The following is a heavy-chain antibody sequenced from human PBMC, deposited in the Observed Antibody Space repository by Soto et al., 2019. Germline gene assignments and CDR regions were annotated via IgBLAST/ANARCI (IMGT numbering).Heavy chain of an antibody. D-gene: IGHD3-22*01. CDR1: GFTFSSYS. V-gene: IGHV3-21*01. J-gene: IGHJ4*02. CDR3: ASPSFDSSGYYYDSAVDY. Sequence: GGSLRLSCAASGFTFSSYSMNWVRQAPGKGLEWVSSISSSSSYIYYTGSVKGRFTISRDNAKNSLYLQMNSLRAEDTAVYYCASPSFDSSGYYYDSAVDYWGQGTLVTVSS. CDR2: ISSSSSYI.